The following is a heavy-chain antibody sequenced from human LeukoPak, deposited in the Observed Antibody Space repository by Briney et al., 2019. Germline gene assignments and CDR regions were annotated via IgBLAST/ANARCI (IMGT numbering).Heavy chain of an antibody. V-gene: IGHV4-34*01. CDR1: GGSFSGYY. J-gene: IGHJ4*02. D-gene: IGHD4-23*01. CDR2: INHSGST. Sequence: SETLSLTCAVYGGSFSGYYWSWIRQPPGKGLEWIGEINHSGSTNYNPSLKSRVTISVDTSKNQFSLKLSSVTAADTAVYYCARGGGVDYWGQGTLVTVSS. CDR3: ARGGGVDY.